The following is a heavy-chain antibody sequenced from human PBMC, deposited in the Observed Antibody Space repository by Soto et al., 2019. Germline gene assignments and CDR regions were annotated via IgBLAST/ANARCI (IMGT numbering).Heavy chain of an antibody. D-gene: IGHD2-15*01. CDR1: GGTFSTSS. V-gene: IGHV1-69*01. CDR3: ARDVVRSTAGDS. CDR2: IIPIFTRT. J-gene: IGHJ4*02. Sequence: QLPLVQSGTEVKEPGSSVKVSCKASGGTFSTSSFVWVRQGPGQGLEWMGGIIPIFTRTNFAQKFQGRATFSADESTRTTYMELRSLTSEDTAIYYCARDVVRSTAGDSWGQGTLVTVSS.